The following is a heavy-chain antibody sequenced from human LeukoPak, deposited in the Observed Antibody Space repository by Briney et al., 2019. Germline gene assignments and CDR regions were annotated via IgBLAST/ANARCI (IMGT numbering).Heavy chain of an antibody. D-gene: IGHD2-2*01. V-gene: IGHV3-48*03. CDR3: VRDQDYCTASSCSFYFDY. CDR2: ISSSGSTI. Sequence: GGSLRLSCAASGFTFSSYEMNWVRQAPGKGLEWVSYISSSGSTIYYADSVKGRFTISRDNAKNSLYLQMNSLRAEDTAVYYCVRDQDYCTASSCSFYFDYWGQGTLVTVSS. J-gene: IGHJ4*02. CDR1: GFTFSSYE.